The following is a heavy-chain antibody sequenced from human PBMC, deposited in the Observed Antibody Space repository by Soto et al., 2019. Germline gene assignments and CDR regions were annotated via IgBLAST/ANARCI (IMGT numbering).Heavy chain of an antibody. CDR3: AREGLVPAATPWFDY. D-gene: IGHD2-2*02. Sequence: QVQLVESGGGVVPPGRSLRLSCAASGFTFSSYAMHWVRQAPGKGLEWVAVISYDGSNKYYADSVKGRLTISRDNSKNTLYLQMNSLRAEDTAVYYCAREGLVPAATPWFDYWCQGTLVSVSS. J-gene: IGHJ4*02. CDR1: GFTFSSYA. CDR2: ISYDGSNK. V-gene: IGHV3-30-3*01.